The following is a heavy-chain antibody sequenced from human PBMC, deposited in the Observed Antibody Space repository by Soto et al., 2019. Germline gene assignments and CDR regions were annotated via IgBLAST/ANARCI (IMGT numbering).Heavy chain of an antibody. CDR2: ISNSGSTN. V-gene: IGHV3-11*01. D-gene: IGHD3-10*01. J-gene: IGHJ4*02. CDR3: ARDYSTGTY. CDR1: GFTFSDYY. Sequence: QVQLVESGGGLVQPGGSLRLSCAASGFTFSDYYMSWIRQAPGKGLEWVSYISNSGSTNYYADSGKGRFTISRDNSKNSPYLQMTSLRAEDTAVYYCARDYSTGTYWGQGTLVTVSS.